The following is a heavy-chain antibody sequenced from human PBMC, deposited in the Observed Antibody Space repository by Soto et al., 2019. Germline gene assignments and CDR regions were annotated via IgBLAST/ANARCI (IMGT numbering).Heavy chain of an antibody. CDR2: ISYDGSNK. J-gene: IGHJ4*02. V-gene: IGHV3-30*18. Sequence: GGSLRLSCAASGFTFSSYGMHWVRQAPGKGLEWVAVISYDGSNKYYADSVKGRFTISRDNSKNTLYLQMNSLRAEDTAVYYCAKDAGYFDYWGQGTLVTVSS. CDR3: AKDAGYFDY. CDR1: GFTFSSYG.